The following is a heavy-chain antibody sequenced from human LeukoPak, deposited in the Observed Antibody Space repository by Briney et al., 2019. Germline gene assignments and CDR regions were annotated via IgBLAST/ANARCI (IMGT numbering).Heavy chain of an antibody. V-gene: IGHV3-7*01. Sequence: GGSLRLSCAASGFTFSSYAMHWVRQAPGKGLEWVANIKQDGSEKYYVDSVKGRFTISRDNAKKSTYLQMSSLRGEDTAVYYCAKTYGSGLDNYYYYMDVWGKGTTVTVSS. CDR2: IKQDGSEK. CDR3: AKTYGSGLDNYYYYMDV. D-gene: IGHD3-10*01. J-gene: IGHJ6*03. CDR1: GFTFSSYA.